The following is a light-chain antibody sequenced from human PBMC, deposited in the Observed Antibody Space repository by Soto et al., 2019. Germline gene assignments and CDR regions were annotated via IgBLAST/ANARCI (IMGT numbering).Light chain of an antibody. CDR1: QSVSIY. V-gene: IGKV3-11*01. CDR3: QQRSIWPPIT. CDR2: DAS. J-gene: IGKJ5*01. Sequence: DIVLTQSPATLSLSPGERATLSCRASQSVSIYLAWYQQKPGQAPRLLIYDASNRATGIPARFSGSGSGTDFTLTISSLEPEDFAVYDCQQRSIWPPITFGQGTRLEIK.